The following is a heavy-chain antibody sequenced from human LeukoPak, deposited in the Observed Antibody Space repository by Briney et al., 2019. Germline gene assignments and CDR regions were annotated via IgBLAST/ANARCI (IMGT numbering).Heavy chain of an antibody. CDR2: VNSDVSST. CDR1: GFTFSSYW. D-gene: IGHD4-23*01. J-gene: IGHJ4*02. V-gene: IGHV3-74*03. CDR3: ARVAVGNAFDF. Sequence: GESLRLSCAASGFTFSSYWMHWVRQAPGGGLVWVSRVNSDVSSTTYADSVKGRFTISRDNAKNTLYLQMNSLRAEDTAVYYCARVAVGNAFDFWGQGTLVTVSS.